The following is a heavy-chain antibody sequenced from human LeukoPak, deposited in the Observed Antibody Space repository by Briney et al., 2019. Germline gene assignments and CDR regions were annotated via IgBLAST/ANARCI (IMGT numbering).Heavy chain of an antibody. V-gene: IGHV3-30*04. J-gene: IGHJ5*02. D-gene: IGHD1-7*01. CDR3: ARDLCNWNYFSCWFDP. Sequence: GGSLRLSCAASGFTFSSYATHGVRQAPGKGLEWVAVISYDGSNKYYADSVKGRFTISRDNSKNTLYLQMNSLRAEDTAVYYCARDLCNWNYFSCWFDPWGQGTLVTVSS. CDR2: ISYDGSNK. CDR1: GFTFSSYA.